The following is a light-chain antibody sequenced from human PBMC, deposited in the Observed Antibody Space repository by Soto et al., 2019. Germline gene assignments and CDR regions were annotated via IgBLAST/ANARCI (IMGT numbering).Light chain of an antibody. J-gene: IGKJ5*01. Sequence: EIVLTQSPATLSLSPGERATLSCRTSQSVSSYFAWYQQKPGRAPRLLIYDASNRATGIPARFIGSWSGTDFTLNISSLEPEDFAVYYCQQRSNWPITFGQGTRLEIK. CDR2: DAS. V-gene: IGKV3-11*01. CDR3: QQRSNWPIT. CDR1: QSVSSY.